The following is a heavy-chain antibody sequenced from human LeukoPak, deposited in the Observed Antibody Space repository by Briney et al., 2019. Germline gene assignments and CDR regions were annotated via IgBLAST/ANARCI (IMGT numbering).Heavy chain of an antibody. J-gene: IGHJ3*02. V-gene: IGHV1-24*01. CDR2: FDPEDGET. CDR1: GYTLTELS. Sequence: ASVKVSCKVSGYTLTELSMHWVRQAPGKGLEWMGGFDPEDGETIYAQKFQGRVTMTEDTSTDTAYMELSSLRSEDTFFFKQKTAYDILTGLGRAFDIWGQGTMVTVSS. CDR3: KTAYDILTGLGRAFDI. D-gene: IGHD3-9*01.